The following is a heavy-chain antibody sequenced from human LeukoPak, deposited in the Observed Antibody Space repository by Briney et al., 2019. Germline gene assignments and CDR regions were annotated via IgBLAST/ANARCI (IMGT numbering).Heavy chain of an antibody. CDR1: GGSISSGSYY. CDR3: ARGFGVPAAQ. D-gene: IGHD2-2*01. CDR2: IYTSGST. J-gene: IGHJ4*02. Sequence: SQTLSLTCTVSGGSISSGSYYWSWIRQPAGKGLEWIGRIYTSGSTNYNPSLKSRVTISVDTSKNQFPLKLSSVTAADTAVYYCARGFGVPAAQWGQGTLVTVSS. V-gene: IGHV4-61*02.